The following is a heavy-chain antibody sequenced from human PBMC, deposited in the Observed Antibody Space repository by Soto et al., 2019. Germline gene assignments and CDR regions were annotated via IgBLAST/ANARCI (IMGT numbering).Heavy chain of an antibody. D-gene: IGHD1-1*01. Sequence: SVKLTCKACGGTFSSYAISWVRQAPGQGLEWMGGIIPIFGTANYAQKFQGRVTITADESTSTAYMERSSLRSEDTAGYYCATSTTPGRQLEYWG. CDR2: IIPIFGTA. CDR1: GGTFSSYA. V-gene: IGHV1-69*13. CDR3: ATSTTPGRQLEY. J-gene: IGHJ4*01.